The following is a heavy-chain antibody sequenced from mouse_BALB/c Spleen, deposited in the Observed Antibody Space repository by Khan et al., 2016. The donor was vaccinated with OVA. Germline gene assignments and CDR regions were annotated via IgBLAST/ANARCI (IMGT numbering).Heavy chain of an antibody. V-gene: IGHV5-6*01. CDR1: GFTFSTYG. Sequence: EVQVVESGGDLVKPGGSLKLSCAASGFTFSTYGMSWVRQTPDKRLEWVVTVSTGGGYTYYPDSVKGRFTISRDNAKNTLYLQMSSLKSEDTAMFYCARLAYYYDSEGFAYWGQGTLVTVSA. CDR3: ARLAYYYDSEGFAY. J-gene: IGHJ3*01. D-gene: IGHD1-1*01. CDR2: VSTGGGYT.